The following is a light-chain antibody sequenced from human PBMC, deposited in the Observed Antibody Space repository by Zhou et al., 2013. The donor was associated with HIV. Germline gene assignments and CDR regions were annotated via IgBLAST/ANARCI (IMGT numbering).Light chain of an antibody. Sequence: EIVLTQSPGILSLSPGERATLSCRASQSLDSNYIAWYQQKPGQAPRLVLFGVSNRAAGIPDRFSGSGSGTDFTLTISRLEPEDFAVYYCHQYGRSPRTFGHGDQGGN. CDR2: GVS. J-gene: IGKJ1*01. V-gene: IGKV3-20*01. CDR3: HQYGRSPRT. CDR1: QSLDSNY.